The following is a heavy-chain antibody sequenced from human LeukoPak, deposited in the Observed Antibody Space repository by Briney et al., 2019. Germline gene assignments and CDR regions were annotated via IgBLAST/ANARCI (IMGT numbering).Heavy chain of an antibody. Sequence: SETLSLTCTVSGDSVSTNLYYWGWIRQPPGKGLEWIVNLFHSGTTYYNPSLKSRVSISVDTSKNQFSLKLNSVSAADTAVYYCARQGYGRSSFFDHWGQGTLVTVSS. V-gene: IGHV4-39*01. CDR3: ARQGYGRSSFFDH. J-gene: IGHJ4*02. CDR1: GDSVSTNLYY. CDR2: LFHSGTT. D-gene: IGHD6-6*01.